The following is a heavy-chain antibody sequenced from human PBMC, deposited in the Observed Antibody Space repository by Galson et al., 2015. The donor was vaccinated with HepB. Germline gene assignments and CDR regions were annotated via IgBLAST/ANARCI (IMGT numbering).Heavy chain of an antibody. V-gene: IGHV1-69*01. Sequence: SCKASGGTFSSYAISWVRQAPGRGLEWMGGIIPIFGTANYAQKFQGRVTITADESTSTAYMELSSLRSEDTAVYYCAREWSSDYGGNSAWYFDLWGRGTLVTVSS. D-gene: IGHD4-23*01. CDR2: IIPIFGTA. CDR1: GGTFSSYA. J-gene: IGHJ2*01. CDR3: AREWSSDYGGNSAWYFDL.